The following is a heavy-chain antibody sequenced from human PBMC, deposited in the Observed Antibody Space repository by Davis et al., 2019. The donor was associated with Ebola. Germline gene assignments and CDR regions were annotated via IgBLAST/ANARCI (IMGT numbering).Heavy chain of an antibody. V-gene: IGHV3-9*01. Sequence: SLKISCAASGFTFDDYAMHWVRQAPGKGLEWVSGLSWNSGGMGYADSVKGRFTIYRDNAKNSLYLQMNSLRAEDTAVYYCARVGPSGRFLEWLAYYYGMDVWGQGTTVAVSS. CDR2: LSWNSGGM. D-gene: IGHD3-3*01. CDR1: GFTFDDYA. CDR3: ARVGPSGRFLEWLAYYYGMDV. J-gene: IGHJ6*02.